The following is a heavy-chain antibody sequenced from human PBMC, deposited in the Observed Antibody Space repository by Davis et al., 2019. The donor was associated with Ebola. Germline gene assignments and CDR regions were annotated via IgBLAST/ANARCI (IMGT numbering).Heavy chain of an antibody. J-gene: IGHJ4*02. Sequence: GGSLRLSCAASGFTFSNYGMHWVRQAPGKGLEWVAVISYDGSNKYYADSVKGRFTISRDNSKNTLYLQMNSLRAEDTAVYYCAARTVADYWGQGTLVTVSS. CDR3: AARTVADY. D-gene: IGHD4-17*01. V-gene: IGHV3-30*03. CDR2: ISYDGSNK. CDR1: GFTFSNYG.